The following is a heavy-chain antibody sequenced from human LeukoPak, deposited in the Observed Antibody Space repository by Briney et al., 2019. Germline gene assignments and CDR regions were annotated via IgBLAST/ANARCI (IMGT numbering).Heavy chain of an antibody. J-gene: IGHJ3*02. CDR2: THHSGTT. V-gene: IGHV4-4*02. CDR3: ATFSTVVLSPYDGFDI. CDR1: GGSITSINW. D-gene: IGHD2/OR15-2a*01. Sequence: SETLSLTCAVSGGSITSINWWNWVRQPPGKGLEWIGETHHSGTTNYNPSLKSRVSISIDTSKNQFSLKLRSVTAADTAMYYCATFSTVVLSPYDGFDIWGQGTMVTAFS.